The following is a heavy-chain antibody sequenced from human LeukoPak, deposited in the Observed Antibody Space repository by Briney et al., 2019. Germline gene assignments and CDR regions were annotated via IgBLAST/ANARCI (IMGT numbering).Heavy chain of an antibody. Sequence: KSSETLTLTCTVSGGSISNTNYYWAWIRQPPGRGLEWIGSIYYTGTTFDNPSLKSRVTLSVDTSKNQFSLRLTSVTAADTAVYYCARWHYDSSGYYLFDYWGQGTLVTVSS. CDR1: GGSISNTNYY. CDR2: IYYTGTT. J-gene: IGHJ4*02. D-gene: IGHD3-22*01. CDR3: ARWHYDSSGYYLFDY. V-gene: IGHV4-39*07.